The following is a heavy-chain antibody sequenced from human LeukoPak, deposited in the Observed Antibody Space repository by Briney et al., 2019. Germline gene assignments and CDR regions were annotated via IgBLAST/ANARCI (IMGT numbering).Heavy chain of an antibody. J-gene: IGHJ4*02. CDR3: VKLWFGELGAVYFDY. Sequence: GGSLRLSCAASGLRFSNYAMSWVRQAPGKGLEWVSGIGGSGSSTYYADSVKGRFTISRDNSKNTLYLQMNRLRAEDTAVYYCVKLWFGELGAVYFDYWGQGTLVTVSS. CDR1: GLRFSNYA. D-gene: IGHD3-10*01. V-gene: IGHV3-23*01. CDR2: IGGSGSST.